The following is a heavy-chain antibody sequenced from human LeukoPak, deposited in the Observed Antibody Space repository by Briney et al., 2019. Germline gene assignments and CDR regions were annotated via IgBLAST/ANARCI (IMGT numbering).Heavy chain of an antibody. CDR1: GFTFDDYG. J-gene: IGHJ4*02. Sequence: GGSLRLSCAASGFTFDDYGMSWVRQAPGKGLEWVSGINWNGGSTGYADSVKGRFTISRDNAKNSLYLQMNSLRAEDTALYYCARGMGIVATIAHYYFDYWGQGSLVTVSS. D-gene: IGHD5-12*01. CDR3: ARGMGIVATIAHYYFDY. V-gene: IGHV3-20*04. CDR2: INWNGGST.